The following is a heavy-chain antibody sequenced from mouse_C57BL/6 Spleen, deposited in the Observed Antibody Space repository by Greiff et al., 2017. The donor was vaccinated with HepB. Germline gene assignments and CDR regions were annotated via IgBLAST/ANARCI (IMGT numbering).Heavy chain of an antibody. CDR2: IDPETGGT. V-gene: IGHV1-15*01. CDR3: TSGSMVTRTY. Sequence: LVESGAELVRPGASVTLSCKASGYTFTDYEMHWVKQTPVHGLEWIGAIDPETGGTAYNQKFKGKAILTADKSSSTAYMELRSLTSEDSAVYYCTSGSMVTRTYWGQGTLVTVSA. J-gene: IGHJ3*01. CDR1: GYTFTDYE. D-gene: IGHD2-2*01.